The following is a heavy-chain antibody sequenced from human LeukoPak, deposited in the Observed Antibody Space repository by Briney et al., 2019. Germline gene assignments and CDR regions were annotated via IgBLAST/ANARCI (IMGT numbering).Heavy chain of an antibody. Sequence: GGSLRLSCAASGFTFSIYGMHWVRQAPGKGLDWVAYIRNDASNTYYADSVKGRFSISRDNFKNTVYLQMNSLIPEDTAVYHCAKRAGSAWSAGAWGQGTLVTVSS. CDR1: GFTFSIYG. CDR3: AKRAGSAWSAGA. D-gene: IGHD3-10*01. V-gene: IGHV3-30*02. CDR2: IRNDASNT. J-gene: IGHJ5*02.